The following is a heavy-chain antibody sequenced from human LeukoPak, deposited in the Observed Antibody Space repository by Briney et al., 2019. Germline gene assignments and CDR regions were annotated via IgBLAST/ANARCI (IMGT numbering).Heavy chain of an antibody. V-gene: IGHV3-66*01. J-gene: IGHJ4*02. CDR3: ARWYCSSTTCYYDH. CDR1: GFTVSSNY. Sequence: GGSLRLSCAASGFTVSSNYMSWVRQAPGKGLEWVSVIYSGGSTYYADSVKGRFTISRDNSKNTLYLQMNSLRAEDTAVYYCARWYCSSTTCYYDHWGQGTLVTVSS. CDR2: IYSGGST. D-gene: IGHD2-2*01.